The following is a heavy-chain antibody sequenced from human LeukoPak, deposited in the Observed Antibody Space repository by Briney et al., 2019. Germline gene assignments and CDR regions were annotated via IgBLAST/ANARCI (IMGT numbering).Heavy chain of an antibody. CDR3: ARHGYDTGNYLAHFDY. D-gene: IGHD4-11*01. CDR1: SGSISSYY. J-gene: IGHJ4*02. CDR2: ISYSGHT. Sequence: SETLSLTCTVSSGSISSYYWGWIRQPPGKGVEWIAYISYSGHTNSNASLKSRVTISVDTSKNQISLKLSSVTAADTAVYYCARHGYDTGNYLAHFDYWGQGTLVTVSS. V-gene: IGHV4-59*08.